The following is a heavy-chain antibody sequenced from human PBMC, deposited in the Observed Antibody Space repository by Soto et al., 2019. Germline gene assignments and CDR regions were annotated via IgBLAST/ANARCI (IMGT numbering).Heavy chain of an antibody. CDR2: ISGSGGDT. D-gene: IGHD3-3*01. CDR1: GFTFTSYA. CDR3: AKHDFRTLYNPGLDY. J-gene: IGHJ4*02. Sequence: EVQLLESGGGLVQPGGSLRLSCSASGFTFTSYAMSWVRQAPGKGLEWVSGISGSGGDTKSADSVKGRFTISRDNFKKMLYLQMNSLRAEDTAVYYCAKHDFRTLYNPGLDYWGQGTLVTVSS. V-gene: IGHV3-23*01.